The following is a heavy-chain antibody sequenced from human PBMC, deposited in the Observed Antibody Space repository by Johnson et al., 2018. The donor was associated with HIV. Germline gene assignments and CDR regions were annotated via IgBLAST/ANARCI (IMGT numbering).Heavy chain of an antibody. V-gene: IGHV3-66*01. D-gene: IGHD6-13*01. CDR3: AKDLYSSSWTNDAFEI. J-gene: IGHJ3*02. CDR2: FFGGDGT. CDR1: GFTVSSYY. Sequence: VQLVESGGGLVQPGGSLRLSCAASGFTVSSYYMTWVRQAPGKGLEWVSVFFGGDGTYYADSVRGRFIISRDNSKNTLFLHMNSLRAEDTAVYHCAKDLYSSSWTNDAFEIWGQGTMVTVSS.